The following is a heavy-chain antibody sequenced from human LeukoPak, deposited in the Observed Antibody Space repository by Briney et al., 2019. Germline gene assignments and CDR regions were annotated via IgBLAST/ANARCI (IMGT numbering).Heavy chain of an antibody. CDR1: GGSISSYY. V-gene: IGHV4-59*08. CDR3: GRVPRVAAAGTVRYGMDV. J-gene: IGHJ6*02. Sequence: SETLSLTCTVSGGSISSYYWSWIRQPPGKGLEWIGYIYYGGSTNYSPSLKSRVTISLDTSKNQFSLKLRSVTAADTAVYYCGRVPRVAAAGTVRYGMDVWGQGATVTVSS. CDR2: IYYGGST. D-gene: IGHD6-13*01.